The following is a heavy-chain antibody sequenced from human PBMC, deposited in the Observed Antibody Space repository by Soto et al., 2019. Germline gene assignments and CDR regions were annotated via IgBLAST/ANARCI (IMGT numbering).Heavy chain of an antibody. CDR1: GYTFTNYD. CDR2: LNPNSANT. V-gene: IGHV1-8*01. J-gene: IGHJ5*02. D-gene: IGHD1-26*01. CDR3: ARMAISGTLNWFDP. Sequence: ASVKVSCKASGYTFTNYDISWVRQATGQGLEWMGWLNPNSANTGYAQKFQGRVSMTRDTPTNTAYMELSSLRSEDTAIYYCARMAISGTLNWFDPWGQGTLVTVSS.